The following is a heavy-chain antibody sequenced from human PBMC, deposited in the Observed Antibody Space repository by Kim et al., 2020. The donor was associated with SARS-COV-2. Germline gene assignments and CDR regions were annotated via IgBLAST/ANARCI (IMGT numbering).Heavy chain of an antibody. CDR2: INPSGAGT. V-gene: IGHV1-46*01. D-gene: IGHD1-26*01. J-gene: IGHJ4*02. Sequence: ASVKVSCKASGYTFTSYYMHWVRQAPGQGLEWMGLINPSGAGTTYAQKFQGRVTMTRDTSTSTVYMELRSLRSDDTAVYYCAPEVPRSYHFDYWGQGTLVTVSS. CDR3: APEVPRSYHFDY. CDR1: GYTFTSYY.